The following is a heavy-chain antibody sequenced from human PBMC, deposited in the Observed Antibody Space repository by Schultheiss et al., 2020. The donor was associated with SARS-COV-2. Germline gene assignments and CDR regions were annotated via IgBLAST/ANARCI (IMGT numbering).Heavy chain of an antibody. CDR2: ISGSGGST. D-gene: IGHD3-22*01. CDR1: GFTFSSYA. V-gene: IGHV3-23*01. CDR3: ARVWAMIVVWDAFDI. J-gene: IGHJ3*02. Sequence: GGSLRLSCAASGFTFSSYAMSWVRQAPGKGLEWVSAISGSGGSTYYADSVKGRFTISRDNSKNTLYLQMNSLRAEDTAVYYCARVWAMIVVWDAFDIWGQGTMVTVSS.